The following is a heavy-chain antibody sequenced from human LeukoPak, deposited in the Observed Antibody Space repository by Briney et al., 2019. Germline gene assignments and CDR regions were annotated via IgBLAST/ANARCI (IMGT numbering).Heavy chain of an antibody. CDR1: GGSISSYY. D-gene: IGHD6-19*01. Sequence: SETLSLTCTVSGGSISSYYWSWIRQPAGKGLEWIGRIYTSGSTNYNPSLKSRVTVSVDTSKNQFSLKLSSVTAADTAVYYCARDRQQWLVRGYYYYYMDVWGKGTTVTVSS. CDR2: IYTSGST. V-gene: IGHV4-4*07. CDR3: ARDRQQWLVRGYYYYYMDV. J-gene: IGHJ6*03.